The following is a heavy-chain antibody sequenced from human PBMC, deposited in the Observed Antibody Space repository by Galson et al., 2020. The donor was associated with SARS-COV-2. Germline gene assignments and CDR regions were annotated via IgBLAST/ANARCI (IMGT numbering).Heavy chain of an antibody. Sequence: ASETLSLTCTVSGGSISSSSYYWGWIRQPPGKGLEWIGSIYYSGSTYYNPSLKSRVTISVDTSKNQFSLKLSSVTAADTAVYYCARGPTVVVTSTRWGPFDYWGQGTLVTVSS. V-gene: IGHV4-39*07. CDR2: IYYSGST. CDR1: GGSISSSSYY. J-gene: IGHJ4*02. D-gene: IGHD3-22*01. CDR3: ARGPTVVVTSTRWGPFDY.